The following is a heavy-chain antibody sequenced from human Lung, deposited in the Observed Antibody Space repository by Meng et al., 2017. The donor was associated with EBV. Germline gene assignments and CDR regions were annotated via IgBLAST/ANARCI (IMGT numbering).Heavy chain of an antibody. V-gene: IGHV1-3*01. Sequence: QVQLVQSGSGLKKPGASVKVSCKASGYIFSSYSIQWLRQVPGQGPEWRGWFNVGSRHIRYSQNFHGRVTFTIDTSTSTAYMELRSLRSDDTAVYYCARVEVGITSGDYWGQGTLVTVSS. J-gene: IGHJ4*02. CDR3: ARVEVGITSGDY. CDR1: GYIFSSYS. CDR2: FNVGSRHI. D-gene: IGHD1-26*01.